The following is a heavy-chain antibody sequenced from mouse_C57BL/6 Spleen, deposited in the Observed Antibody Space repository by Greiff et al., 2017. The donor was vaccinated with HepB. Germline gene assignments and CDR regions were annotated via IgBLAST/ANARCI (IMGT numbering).Heavy chain of an antibody. V-gene: IGHV1-82*01. D-gene: IGHD1-1*01. Sequence: QVQLQQSGPELVKPGASVKISCKASGYAFSSSWMNWVKQRPGKGLEWIGRIYPGDGDTNYNGKFKGKATLTADKSSSTAYMQLSSLTSEDSAVYFCARCPYYGSSAFDYWGQGTTLTVSS. CDR3: ARCPYYGSSAFDY. CDR1: GYAFSSSW. J-gene: IGHJ2*01. CDR2: IYPGDGDT.